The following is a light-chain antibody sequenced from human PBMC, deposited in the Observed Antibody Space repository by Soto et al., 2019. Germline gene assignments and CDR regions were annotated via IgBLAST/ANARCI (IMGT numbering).Light chain of an antibody. CDR3: QQYNNWIT. J-gene: IGKJ5*01. CDR1: QSVSSD. Sequence: MVMTQSPATLSVSPWERATLSCRASQSVSSDLAWYQQKPGQAPRLLIYGASTRATGIPARFSGSGSGTEFTLTISSLQSEDFAVYFCQQYNNWITFGQGTRLEI. CDR2: GAS. V-gene: IGKV3-15*01.